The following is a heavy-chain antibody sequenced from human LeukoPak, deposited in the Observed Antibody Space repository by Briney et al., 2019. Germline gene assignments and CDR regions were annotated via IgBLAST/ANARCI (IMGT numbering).Heavy chain of an antibody. CDR3: ARPMVRGVNDALDI. CDR2: VYYSGST. D-gene: IGHD3-10*01. CDR1: GVSISSYY. V-gene: IGHV4-59*08. Sequence: PSETLSLTCTVSGVSISSYYWSWIRQPPGKGLEWIGYVYYSGSTDYNPSLKSRVTISLDTSKNQFSLKLSSVTAADTAVYCCARPMVRGVNDALDIWGQGTMVTVSS. J-gene: IGHJ3*02.